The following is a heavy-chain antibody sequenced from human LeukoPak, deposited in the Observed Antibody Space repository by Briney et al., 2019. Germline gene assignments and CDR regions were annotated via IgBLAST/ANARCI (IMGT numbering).Heavy chain of an antibody. CDR3: AKALGVRGVFDY. J-gene: IGHJ4*02. CDR1: GLTFSAYG. Sequence: GGSLRLSCAASGLTFSAYGMHWVRQAPGKGLEWVAIISNDGSNKHYADSVKGRFTISRDNSKNTLYLQMNSLRAEDTAVYYCAKALGVRGVFDYWGQGTLVTVSS. CDR2: ISNDGSNK. V-gene: IGHV3-30*18. D-gene: IGHD3-10*01.